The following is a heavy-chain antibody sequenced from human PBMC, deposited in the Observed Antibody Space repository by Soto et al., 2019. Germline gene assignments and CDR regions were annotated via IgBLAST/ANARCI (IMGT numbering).Heavy chain of an antibody. CDR2: ISYDGSNK. V-gene: IGHV3-30-3*01. CDR3: AREDHYYDSSGFFPH. Sequence: QVQLVESGGGVVQPGRSLRLSCAASGFTFSSYAMHWVRQAPGKGLEWVAVISYDGSNKYYADSVKGRFTISRDTSKNTLYLQMNSMRAESTAVSYCAREDHYYDSSGFFPHWGQGTLFTVSS. CDR1: GFTFSSYA. J-gene: IGHJ1*01. D-gene: IGHD3-22*01.